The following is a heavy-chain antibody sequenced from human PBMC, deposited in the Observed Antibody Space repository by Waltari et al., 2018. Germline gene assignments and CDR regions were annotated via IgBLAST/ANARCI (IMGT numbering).Heavy chain of an antibody. CDR1: VGTFSRYA. CDR3: ARELGVGTESFDY. Sequence: QVQLVQSGAAVKKPRFSVKVSCKASVGTFSRYASSGVRQAPGQGPEWMGGIVPIFGTANYAQKFQGRVTITADESTSTAYMELSSLRSEDTAVYYCARELGVGTESFDYWGQGTLVTVSS. D-gene: IGHD2-15*01. V-gene: IGHV1-69*01. J-gene: IGHJ4*02. CDR2: IVPIFGTA.